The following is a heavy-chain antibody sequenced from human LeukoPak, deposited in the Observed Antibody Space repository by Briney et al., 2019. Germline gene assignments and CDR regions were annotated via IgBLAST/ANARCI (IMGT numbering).Heavy chain of an antibody. CDR3: ARDLAY. Sequence: GRSLRLSCAASGFTFTTYSMNWVRQAPGKGLEWISYISSSSETISYADSVKGRFPISRDNANNSPSLQTDSLRAEDTAVYYCARDLAYWGQGTLVTVSS. J-gene: IGHJ4*02. CDR1: GFTFTTYS. D-gene: IGHD5-12*01. V-gene: IGHV3-48*01. CDR2: ISSSSETI.